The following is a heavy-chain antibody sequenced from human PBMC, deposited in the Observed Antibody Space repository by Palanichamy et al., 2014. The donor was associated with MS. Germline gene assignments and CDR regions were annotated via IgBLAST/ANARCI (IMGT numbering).Heavy chain of an antibody. J-gene: IGHJ6*02. CDR3: ARDRDSSGWYGGYYYYYGMDV. CDR2: ISAYNGNT. CDR1: GYTFTSYG. D-gene: IGHD6-19*01. Sequence: LVQSGAEVKKPGASVKVSCKASGYTFTSYGISWVRQAPGQGLEWMGWISAYNGNTNYAQKLQGRVTMTTDTSTSTAYTELRSLRSDDTAVYYCARDRDSSGWYGGYYYYYGMDVWGQGTTVTVSS. V-gene: IGHV1-18*01.